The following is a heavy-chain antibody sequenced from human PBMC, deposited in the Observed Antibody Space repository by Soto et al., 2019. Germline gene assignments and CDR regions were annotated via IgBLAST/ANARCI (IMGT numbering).Heavy chain of an antibody. Sequence: PSQTLSLTCAISGDSVSSNSAAWNWIRQSPSRGLEWLGRTYYRSKWYNDYAVSVKSRITINPDTSKNRFSLQLNSVTPEVMAVYYCARGLSIAARRWFDPCGQGTLVTVSS. CDR2: TYYRSKWYN. CDR3: ARGLSIAARRWFDP. V-gene: IGHV6-1*01. J-gene: IGHJ5*02. D-gene: IGHD6-6*01. CDR1: GDSVSSNSAA.